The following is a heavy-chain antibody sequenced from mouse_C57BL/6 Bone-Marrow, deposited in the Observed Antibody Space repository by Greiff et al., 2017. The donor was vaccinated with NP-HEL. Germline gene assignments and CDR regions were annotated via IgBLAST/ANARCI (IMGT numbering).Heavy chain of an antibody. CDR3: ARCKTAQATRYYAMDY. CDR1: GYAFSSSW. J-gene: IGHJ4*01. Sequence: VQLQQSGPELVKPGASVKISCKASGYAFSSSWMNWVKQRPGKGLEWIGRIYPGDGDTNYSGKFKGKATLTADKSSSTAYMQLSSLTSEDSAVYFCARCKTAQATRYYAMDYWGQGTSVTVSS. CDR2: IYPGDGDT. V-gene: IGHV1-82*01. D-gene: IGHD3-2*02.